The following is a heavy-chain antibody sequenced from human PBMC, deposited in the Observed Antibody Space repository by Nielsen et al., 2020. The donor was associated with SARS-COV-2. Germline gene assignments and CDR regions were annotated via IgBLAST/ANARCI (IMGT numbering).Heavy chain of an antibody. D-gene: IGHD2-8*01. J-gene: IGHJ6*02. CDR3: ARADCIKGVCPTDYSYGMDV. V-gene: IGHV1-3*01. CDR2: INAGNGNT. Sequence: WVRQAPGQRLEWMGWINAGNGNTKYSQKFQGRVTITAQRSTSTAYMELSSLRSEDTAIYYCARADCIKGVCPTDYSYGMDVWGQGTTVTVSS.